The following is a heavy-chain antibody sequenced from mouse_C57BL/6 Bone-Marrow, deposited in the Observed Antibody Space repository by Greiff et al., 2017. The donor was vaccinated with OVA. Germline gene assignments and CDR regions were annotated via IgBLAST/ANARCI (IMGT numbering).Heavy chain of an antibody. CDR3: ATWDCYAMDY. V-gene: IGHV1-81*01. J-gene: IGHJ4*01. D-gene: IGHD4-1*01. CDR2: IYPRSGNT. CDR1: GYTFTSYG. Sequence: QVQLQQSGAELARPGASVKLSCKASGYTFTSYGISWVKQRTGQGLEWIGEIYPRSGNTYYNEKFKGKATLTADKSSSTAYMELRSLTSEDSAVYFCATWDCYAMDYWGQGTSVTVSS.